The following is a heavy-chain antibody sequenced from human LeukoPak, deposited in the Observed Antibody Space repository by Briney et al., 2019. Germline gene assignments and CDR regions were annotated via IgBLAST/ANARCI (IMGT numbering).Heavy chain of an antibody. CDR3: ARDYDFWSGYYSPTRGYFGY. D-gene: IGHD3-3*01. V-gene: IGHV3-30*02. CDR2: IRYDGSNK. Sequence: GGSLRLSCAASGFTFSGSGMHWVRQAPGKGLEWVTFIRYDGSNKYYTDSVKGRFTISRDNSKNTLYLQMDSLRAEDTAVYYRARDYDFWSGYYSPTRGYFGYWGQGTLVTVSS. CDR1: GFTFSGSG. J-gene: IGHJ4*02.